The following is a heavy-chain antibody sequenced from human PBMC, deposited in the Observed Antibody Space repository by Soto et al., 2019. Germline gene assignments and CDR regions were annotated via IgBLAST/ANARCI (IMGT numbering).Heavy chain of an antibody. D-gene: IGHD3-22*01. CDR3: ARDPYYYEGDGYRRHCDF. V-gene: IGHV1-2*02. Sequence: ASVKVSCKTSGYSFSAYHIHWVRQAPGQGLEWMGWMNPNSGATNSPQKFRGRVTMTRDTSLRTAYMELSGLRSDDTAVYYCARDPYYYEGDGYRRHCDFWGQGTLVTVSS. CDR1: GYSFSAYH. CDR2: MNPNSGAT. J-gene: IGHJ4*02.